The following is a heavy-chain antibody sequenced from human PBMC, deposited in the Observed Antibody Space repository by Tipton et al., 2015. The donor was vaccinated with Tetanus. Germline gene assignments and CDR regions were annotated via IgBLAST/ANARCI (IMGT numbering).Heavy chain of an antibody. J-gene: IGHJ2*01. CDR1: GGSISRGGYF. D-gene: IGHD4-23*01. Sequence: TLSLTCTVSGGSISRGGYFWNWIRQRPGKGPEWIGYIYYSGDTYYNPSLKSRVSMSVDTSKNQFSLNLTSVTAADTAVYYCATMTPVDWYFDLWGRGTLVTVSS. V-gene: IGHV4-31*03. CDR2: IYYSGDT. CDR3: ATMTPVDWYFDL.